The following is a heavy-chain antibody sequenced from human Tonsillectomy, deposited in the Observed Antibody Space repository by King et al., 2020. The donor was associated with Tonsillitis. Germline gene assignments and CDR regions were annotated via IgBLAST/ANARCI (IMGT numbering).Heavy chain of an antibody. V-gene: IGHV4-39*01. CDR1: GGSISSSDHY. Sequence: QLQESGPGVVKPSETLSLTCTVSGGSISSSDHYWAWLRQPPGKGLEWIGYMHNNETFFYNPSLKSRITISGGTSENRFSLRLSSVTAADTAVYFCARYVSGSFDYWGQGALVTVSS. J-gene: IGHJ4*02. CDR2: MHNNETF. CDR3: ARYVSGSFDY. D-gene: IGHD1-26*01.